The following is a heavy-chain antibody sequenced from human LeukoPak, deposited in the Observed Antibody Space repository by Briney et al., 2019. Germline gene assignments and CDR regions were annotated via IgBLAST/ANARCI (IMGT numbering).Heavy chain of an antibody. CDR2: IRYDGSNK. CDR1: GFTFSSYG. V-gene: IGHV3-30*02. CDR3: AKDIGSVIVVVPAATHFDY. J-gene: IGHJ4*02. D-gene: IGHD2-2*01. Sequence: GGSLRLSCAASGFTFSSYGIHWVRQAPGKGLEWVAFIRYDGSNKYYADSVKGRFTISRDNSKNTLYLQMNSLRAEDTAVYYCAKDIGSVIVVVPAATHFDYWGQGTLVTVSS.